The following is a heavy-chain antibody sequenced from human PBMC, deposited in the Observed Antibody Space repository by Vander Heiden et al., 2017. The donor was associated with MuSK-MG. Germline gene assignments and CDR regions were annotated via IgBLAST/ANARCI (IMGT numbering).Heavy chain of an antibody. D-gene: IGHD4-17*01. CDR1: GFTFSSYS. J-gene: IGHJ4*02. V-gene: IGHV3-48*01. Sequence: EVQLVESGGGLVQPGGSLRLSCAASGFTFSSYSMNWVRQAPGKGLEWVSYISSRRRTIDYADSVKGRFTISRDNAKNSLYLKMNSLRAEDTAVYYCARETVFDYWGQGTLVAVSS. CDR3: ARETVFDY. CDR2: ISSRRRTI.